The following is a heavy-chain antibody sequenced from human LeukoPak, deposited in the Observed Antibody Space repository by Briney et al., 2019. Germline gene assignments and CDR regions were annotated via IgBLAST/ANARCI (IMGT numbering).Heavy chain of an antibody. V-gene: IGHV4-59*11. Sequence: SETLSLTCSVPGGSINNHYWSWIRQTPGKGLEWIGYVFDSGSTNYNPSVKSRVTISVDTSRNQFSLRLSSVTAADTAVYYCAKHLTNAFYDMIWFDPWGQGILVTVSS. CDR3: AKHLTNAFYDMIWFDP. CDR1: GGSINNHY. D-gene: IGHD2/OR15-2a*01. CDR2: VFDSGST. J-gene: IGHJ5*02.